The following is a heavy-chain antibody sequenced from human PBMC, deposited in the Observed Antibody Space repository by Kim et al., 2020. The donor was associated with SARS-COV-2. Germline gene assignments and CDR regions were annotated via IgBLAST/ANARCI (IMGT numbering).Heavy chain of an antibody. CDR3: AKSMVRGVIDLFDY. V-gene: IGHV3-7*03. D-gene: IGHD3-10*01. Sequence: VDSVKGRFTISRDNAKNSLYLQMNSLRAEDTAVYYCAKSMVRGVIDLFDYWGQGTLVTVSS. J-gene: IGHJ4*02.